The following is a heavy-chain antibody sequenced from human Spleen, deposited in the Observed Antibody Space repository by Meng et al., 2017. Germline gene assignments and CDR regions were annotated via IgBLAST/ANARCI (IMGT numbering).Heavy chain of an antibody. CDR2: MKSNVDGGTV. Sequence: GESLKISCAASGFTFSNAWMTWVRQAPGKGLEWIGRMKSNVDGGTVDYAAAVKGRFFISRDDSENTFYLQMNSLRAEDTAVYYCARDIGYCSGGRCYSGHGDYACDLWGQGTLVTVSS. CDR3: ARDIGYCSGGRCYSGHGDYACDL. D-gene: IGHD2-15*01. CDR1: GFTFSNAW. V-gene: IGHV3-15*01. J-gene: IGHJ4*02.